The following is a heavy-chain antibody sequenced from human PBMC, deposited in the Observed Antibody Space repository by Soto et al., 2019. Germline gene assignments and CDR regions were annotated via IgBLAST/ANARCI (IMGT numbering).Heavy chain of an antibody. CDR1: GGSISSYY. J-gene: IGHJ3*02. CDR3: ARDRITLANDAFDI. Sequence: PSETLSLTCTGSGGSISSYYWSWIRQPAGKGLEWIGRIYTSGSTNYNPSLKSRVTMSVDTSKNQFSLNLSSVTAAADTAVYYCARDRITLANDAFDIWGQGTMVTVS. V-gene: IGHV4-4*07. D-gene: IGHD3-10*01. CDR2: IYTSGST.